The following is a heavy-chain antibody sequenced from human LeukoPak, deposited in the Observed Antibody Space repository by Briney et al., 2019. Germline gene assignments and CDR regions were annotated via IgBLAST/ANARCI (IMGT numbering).Heavy chain of an antibody. CDR3: ARNISGYDWGAFDY. J-gene: IGHJ4*02. CDR2: IIPIFGTA. Sequence: SVKVSCKASGGTFSSYAISWVRQAPGQGLEWMGRIIPIFGTANYAQKFQGRVTITTDESTSTAYMELSSLRSEDTAVYYCARNISGYDWGAFDYWGQGTLVTVSS. D-gene: IGHD5-12*01. CDR1: GGTFSSYA. V-gene: IGHV1-69*05.